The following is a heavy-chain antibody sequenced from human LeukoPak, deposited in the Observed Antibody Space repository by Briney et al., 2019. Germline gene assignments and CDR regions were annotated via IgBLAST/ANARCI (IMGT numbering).Heavy chain of an antibody. CDR1: GFTFSSYW. CDR3: ARASNPLNPSRSGGSCRILYYYYYMDV. V-gene: IGHV3-7*01. J-gene: IGHJ6*03. CDR2: IKQDGSEK. D-gene: IGHD2-15*01. Sequence: GGSLRLSCAASGFTFSSYWMSWVRQAPGKGLEWVANIKQDGSEKYYVDSVKGRFTISRDNAKNSLYLQMNSLRAEDTAVYYCARASNPLNPSRSGGSCRILYYYYYMDVWGKGTTVTVSS.